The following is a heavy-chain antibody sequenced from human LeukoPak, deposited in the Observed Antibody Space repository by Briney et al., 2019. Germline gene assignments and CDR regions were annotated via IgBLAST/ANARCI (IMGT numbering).Heavy chain of an antibody. Sequence: SETLSLTCTVSGGSISSGGYYWSWIRQHPGKGLEWIGYIYYSGSTYYNPSLKSRVTISVDTSKNQFSLKLSSVTAADTAVYYCARDNYGDYSNAFDIWGQGTMVTVSS. V-gene: IGHV4-31*03. D-gene: IGHD4-17*01. CDR2: IYYSGST. J-gene: IGHJ3*02. CDR3: ARDNYGDYSNAFDI. CDR1: GGSISSGGYY.